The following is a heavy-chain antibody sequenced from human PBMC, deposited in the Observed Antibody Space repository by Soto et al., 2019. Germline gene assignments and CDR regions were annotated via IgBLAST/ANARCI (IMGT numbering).Heavy chain of an antibody. V-gene: IGHV4-34*01. CDR1: GGSFSGYY. CDR2: INHSGST. D-gene: IGHD6-6*01. J-gene: IGHJ6*02. CDR3: ARARGIADRPGYYYGMDV. Sequence: SETLSLTCAVYGGSFSGYYWSWIRQPPGKGLEWIGEINHSGSTNYNPSLKSRVTISVDTSKNQFSLKLSSVTAADTAVYYCARARGIADRPGYYYGMDVWGQGTTVTVSS.